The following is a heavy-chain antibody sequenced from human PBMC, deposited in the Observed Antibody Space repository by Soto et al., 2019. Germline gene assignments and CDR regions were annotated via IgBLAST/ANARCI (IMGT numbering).Heavy chain of an antibody. Sequence: QVQLVQSGAEVKKPGGSVKVSCKASGYTFTIYDINWVRQATGQGLEWMGWMNPNSGNTGYAQKFQGRVTMTRDTSINTAYMELNSLRSDDTAIYYCARSQGDNLAFHDSWGQGTLVTVSS. J-gene: IGHJ4*02. V-gene: IGHV1-8*01. D-gene: IGHD1-20*01. CDR2: MNPNSGNT. CDR3: ARSQGDNLAFHDS. CDR1: GYTFTIYD.